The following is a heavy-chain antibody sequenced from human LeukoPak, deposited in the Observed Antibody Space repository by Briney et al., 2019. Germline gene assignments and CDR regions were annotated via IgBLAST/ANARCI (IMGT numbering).Heavy chain of an antibody. Sequence: PSETLSLTCTVSGSSIGSYSWNWIRQSPGTGLEWIGYVYYSGSTMYNPSLRSRVTISVDTSKNQFSLKLSSVTAADTAVYYCARLKARDAFDIWGRGTMVTVSS. J-gene: IGHJ3*02. CDR2: VYYSGST. V-gene: IGHV4-59*08. CDR3: ARLKARDAFDI. CDR1: GSSIGSYS.